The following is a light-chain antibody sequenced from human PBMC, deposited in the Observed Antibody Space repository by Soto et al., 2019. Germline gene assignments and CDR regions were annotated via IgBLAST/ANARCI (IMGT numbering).Light chain of an antibody. CDR1: QSVDND. CDR2: DAS. CDR3: QQYNNWPLT. V-gene: IGKV3D-15*01. J-gene: IGKJ4*01. Sequence: EIAMTQSPATLSVSPGDRATLTCRASQSVDNDLAWYQQKPGQPPRLLIYDASTRATGIPARFSGSQSGTEFTLTISSLLSEDFAVYSCQQYNNWPLTFGGGTKVDI.